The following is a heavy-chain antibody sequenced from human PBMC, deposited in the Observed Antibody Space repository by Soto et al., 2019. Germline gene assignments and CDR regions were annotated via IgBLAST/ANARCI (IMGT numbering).Heavy chain of an antibody. D-gene: IGHD6-13*01. J-gene: IGHJ4*02. CDR1: GGTFSSYA. V-gene: IGHV1-69*06. CDR2: IIPIFGTA. CDR3: ARGRGGYSSSWYYFDY. Sequence: SVKVSCKASGGTFSSYAISWVRQAPGQGLEWMGGIIPIFGTANYAQKFQGRVTITADKSTSTAYMELSSLRSEDTAVYYCARGRGGYSSSWYYFDYWGQGTLVTVSS.